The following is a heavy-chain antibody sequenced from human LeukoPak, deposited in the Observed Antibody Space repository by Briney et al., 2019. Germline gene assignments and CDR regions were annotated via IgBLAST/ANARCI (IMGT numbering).Heavy chain of an antibody. CDR3: ARHALPKRGPPTYFDY. CDR2: IYYSGST. CDR1: GGSISSSSYY. J-gene: IGHJ4*02. Sequence: SETLSLTCTASGGSISSSSYYWGWIRQPPGKGLEWIGSIYYSGSTYYNPSLKSRVTISVDTSKNQFSLKLSSVTAADTAVYYCARHALPKRGPPTYFDYWGQGTLVTVSS. V-gene: IGHV4-39*01. D-gene: IGHD4-11*01.